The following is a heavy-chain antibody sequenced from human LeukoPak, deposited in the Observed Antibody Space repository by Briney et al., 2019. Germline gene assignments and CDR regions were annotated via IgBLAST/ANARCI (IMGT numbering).Heavy chain of an antibody. V-gene: IGHV1-69*04. CDR3: ARPYTAMVNLGRSDDAFDI. CDR2: IIPILGIA. D-gene: IGHD5-18*01. CDR1: GGTFSIYA. J-gene: IGHJ3*02. Sequence: ASVKVSCKASGGTFSIYAISWVRQAPGQGLEWMGRIIPILGIANYAQKFQGRVTITADKSTSTAYMELSSLRSEDTAVYYCARPYTAMVNLGRSDDAFDIWGQGTMVTVSS.